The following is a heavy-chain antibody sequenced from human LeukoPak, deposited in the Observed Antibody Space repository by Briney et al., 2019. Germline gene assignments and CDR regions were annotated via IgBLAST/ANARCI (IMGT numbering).Heavy chain of an antibody. D-gene: IGHD1-26*01. CDR1: GGSISSSSYY. CDR2: IYYSGST. J-gene: IGHJ4*02. V-gene: IGHV4-39*01. CDR3: ARFSRSYSLFDY. Sequence: PSETLSLTCTVSGGSISSSSYYWGWIRQPPGKGLEWIGSIYYSGSTYYNPSLKSRVTISVDTSKNQFSLKLSSVTAADTAVYYCARFSRSYSLFDYWGQGTLVTVSS.